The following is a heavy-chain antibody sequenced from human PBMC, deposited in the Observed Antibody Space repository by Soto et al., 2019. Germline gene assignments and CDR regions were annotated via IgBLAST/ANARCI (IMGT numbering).Heavy chain of an antibody. CDR1: GYTFTSYY. CDR2: INPSGGST. D-gene: IGHD3-10*01. CDR3: AFGEESRYYYYGMDV. J-gene: IGHJ6*02. Sequence: RASVKVSCKASGYTFTSYYIHWVRQAPGQGLEWVGLINPSGGSTTYAPKFQGRVTMTRDTSTSTVYMELNSLRSEDTAVYYCAFGEESRYYYYGMDVWGQGTTVTVSS. V-gene: IGHV1-46*03.